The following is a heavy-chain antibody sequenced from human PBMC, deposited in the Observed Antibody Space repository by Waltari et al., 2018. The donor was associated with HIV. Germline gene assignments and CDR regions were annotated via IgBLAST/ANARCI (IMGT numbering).Heavy chain of an antibody. Sequence: VQLEESGGGVVQPGRSRRLSCAASGSRVSEDGMHWVRQAPGKVLQWVAVIWYDGSKKEYSDSVKGRFTISKDNSKNTLFLQMNSLRVDDTAVYFCARVPFASSWSADSFDVWGPGTRITVSS. D-gene: IGHD6-13*01. CDR3: ARVPFASSWSADSFDV. V-gene: IGHV3-33*01. CDR2: IWYDGSKK. CDR1: GSRVSEDG. J-gene: IGHJ3*01.